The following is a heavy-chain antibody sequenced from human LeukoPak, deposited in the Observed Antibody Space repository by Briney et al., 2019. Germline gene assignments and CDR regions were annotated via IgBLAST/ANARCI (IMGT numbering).Heavy chain of an antibody. D-gene: IGHD3-3*01. Sequence: PSETLSLTCAVYGGSFSGYYWSWIRQPPGKGLEWIGEINHSGSTNYNPSLKSRVTISVDTSKNQFSLKLSSVTAADTAVYYCARAPGTIFGVVIILYYYSMDVWGQGTTVTVSS. CDR2: INHSGST. V-gene: IGHV4-34*01. J-gene: IGHJ6*02. CDR1: GGSFSGYY. CDR3: ARAPGTIFGVVIILYYYSMDV.